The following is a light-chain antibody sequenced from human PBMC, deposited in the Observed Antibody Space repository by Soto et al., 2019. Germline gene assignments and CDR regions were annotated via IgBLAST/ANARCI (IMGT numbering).Light chain of an antibody. Sequence: QPVLTQSSSASASLVSSVKLTCTLSSGHSSYIIAWHQQQPGKAPRYLMKLEGSGSYNKGSGVPDRFSGSSSGADRYLTISNLQFEDEADYYCETWDFNTRVFGGGTKLTVL. CDR1: SGHSSYI. CDR3: ETWDFNTRV. V-gene: IGLV4-60*02. J-gene: IGLJ3*02. CDR2: LEGSGSY.